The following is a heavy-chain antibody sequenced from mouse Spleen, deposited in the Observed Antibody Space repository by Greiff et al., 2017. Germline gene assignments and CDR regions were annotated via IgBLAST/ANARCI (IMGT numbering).Heavy chain of an antibody. V-gene: IGHV1-15*01. CDR2: IDPETGGT. CDR1: GYTFTDYE. Sequence: VQLQQSGAELVRPGASVTLSCKASGYTFTDYEMHWVKQTPVHGLEWIGAIDPETGGTAYNQKFKGKAILTADKSSSTAYMELRSLTSEDSAVYYCTDYGSRRAFAYWGQGTLVTVSA. D-gene: IGHD1-1*01. J-gene: IGHJ3*01. CDR3: TDYGSRRAFAY.